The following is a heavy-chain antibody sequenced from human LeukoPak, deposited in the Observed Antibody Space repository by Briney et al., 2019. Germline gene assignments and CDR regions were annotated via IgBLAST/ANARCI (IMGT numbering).Heavy chain of an antibody. Sequence: ASVKVSCKASGGTFSSYAISWVRQAPGQGLEWMGRIIPILGIANYAQKFQGRVTITADKSTSTAYMELSSLRSEDTTVYYCAVVTYYYDSSGYGSDYWGQGTLVTVSS. J-gene: IGHJ4*02. D-gene: IGHD3-22*01. CDR2: IIPILGIA. CDR3: AVVTYYYDSSGYGSDY. V-gene: IGHV1-69*04. CDR1: GGTFSSYA.